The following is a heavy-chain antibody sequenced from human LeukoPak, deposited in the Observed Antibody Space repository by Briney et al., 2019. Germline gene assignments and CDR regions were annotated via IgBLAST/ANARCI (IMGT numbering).Heavy chain of an antibody. CDR1: GFTFSDYY. CDR3: GRNKSEEVAYYDSSAGGGFPP. D-gene: IGHD3-22*01. V-gene: IGHV3-11*01. CDR2: ISSSGSTI. Sequence: GGSLRLSCAASGFTFSDYYMSWIRQAPGKGLEWVSYISSSGSTIYYADSVKGRFTISRDNAKNSLYLQMNSLRAEDTAVYYCGRNKSEEVAYYDSSAGGGFPPWGRETRVPVS. J-gene: IGHJ5*02.